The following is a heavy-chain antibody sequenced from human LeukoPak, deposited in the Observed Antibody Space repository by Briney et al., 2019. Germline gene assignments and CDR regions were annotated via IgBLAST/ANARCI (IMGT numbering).Heavy chain of an antibody. V-gene: IGHV3-21*01. CDR2: ISSSSSYI. D-gene: IGHD3-22*01. CDR1: GFTFSSYS. CDR3: ARGWYYYDSTPGY. J-gene: IGHJ4*02. Sequence: GGSLRLSCAASGFTFSSYSMDWVRQAPGKGLEWVSSISSSSSYIYYADSVKGRFTISRDNAKNSLCLQMNSLRAEDTAVYYCARGWYYYDSTPGYWGQGTLVTVSS.